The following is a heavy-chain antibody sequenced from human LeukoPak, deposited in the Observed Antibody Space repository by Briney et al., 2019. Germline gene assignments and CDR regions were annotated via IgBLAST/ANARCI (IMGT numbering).Heavy chain of an antibody. CDR2: ISYDGSNK. CDR1: GFTFSNYA. Sequence: GGSLRLSCAASGFTFSNYAMHWVRQAPGKGLEWVAVISYDGSNKYYADSVKGRFTISRDNAKNSLYLQMNSLRAEDTAVYYCASGMVRGVTVDYWGQGTLVTVSS. J-gene: IGHJ4*02. V-gene: IGHV3-30-3*01. D-gene: IGHD3-10*01. CDR3: ASGMVRGVTVDY.